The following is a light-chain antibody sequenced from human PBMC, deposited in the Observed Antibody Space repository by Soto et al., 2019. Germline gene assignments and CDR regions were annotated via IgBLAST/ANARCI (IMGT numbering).Light chain of an antibody. Sequence: QSVLTQPPSVSAAPGQKVTISCSGRSSNIGNNYVSWYQQLPGTAPKLLIYDNNKRPSGIPDRFSGSKSGTSATLGITGLQTGDEADYYCGTWDSSLSARYVVFGGGTKVTVL. CDR1: SSNIGNNY. V-gene: IGLV1-51*01. J-gene: IGLJ2*01. CDR3: GTWDSSLSARYVV. CDR2: DNN.